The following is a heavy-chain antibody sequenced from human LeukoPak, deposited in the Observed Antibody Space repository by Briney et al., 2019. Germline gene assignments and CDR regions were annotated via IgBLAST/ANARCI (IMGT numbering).Heavy chain of an antibody. D-gene: IGHD5-24*01. V-gene: IGHV3-33*01. J-gene: IGHJ4*02. CDR3: VRDRGALQYFDY. CDR2: IWYDGGNK. CDR1: GFTFRNHG. Sequence: GRSLRLSCAASGFTFRNHGMHWVRQAPGKGLEWVAIIWYDGGNKYYADSVNGRFTISRDNSKNTLFLQMNSLRAEDMAVYYCVRDRGALQYFDYWGQGTLVTVSS.